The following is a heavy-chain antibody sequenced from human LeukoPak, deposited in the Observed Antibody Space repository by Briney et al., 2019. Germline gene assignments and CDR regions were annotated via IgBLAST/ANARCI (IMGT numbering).Heavy chain of an antibody. D-gene: IGHD5-18*01. CDR3: ARDSTMDTAMVPLY. Sequence: GGSLRFSCAASGFTFSSFAMSWVRQAPGKGLEWVSTAGHSFGATYYADSVKGRFIISRDDSKNTVSLQMNSLRAEDTAVYYCARDSTMDTAMVPLYWGQGTLVTVSS. V-gene: IGHV3-23*01. CDR2: AGHSFGAT. J-gene: IGHJ4*02. CDR1: GFTFSSFA.